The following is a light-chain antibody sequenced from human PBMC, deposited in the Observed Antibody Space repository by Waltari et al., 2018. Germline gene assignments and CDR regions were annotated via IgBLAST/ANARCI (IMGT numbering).Light chain of an antibody. CDR3: SSYTTSSAPGV. CDR1: DSDVGPYHF. J-gene: IGLJ1*01. Sequence: QSALTQPASVSGSPGQSITISCSGTDSDVGPYHFVSWYQQPPGKAPHLIIYEVSNRPSGISNRFSASKSGNTASLTISGLQAEDEADYYCSSYTTSSAPGVFGTGTRVTVL. V-gene: IGLV2-14*01. CDR2: EVS.